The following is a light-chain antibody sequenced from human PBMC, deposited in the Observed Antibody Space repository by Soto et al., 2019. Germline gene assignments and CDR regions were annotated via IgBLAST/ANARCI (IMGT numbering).Light chain of an antibody. J-gene: IGKJ5*01. V-gene: IGKV3-11*01. Sequence: EIVLTQSPATLSLSPGERATLSCRASQSVSSYLAWYQHKPGQAPRLLIYDASNRATGIPARFSGSGSGTDVTLTISSLEPEDFAVYYCQQRSNWPLITFGQGTRLEIK. CDR2: DAS. CDR1: QSVSSY. CDR3: QQRSNWPLIT.